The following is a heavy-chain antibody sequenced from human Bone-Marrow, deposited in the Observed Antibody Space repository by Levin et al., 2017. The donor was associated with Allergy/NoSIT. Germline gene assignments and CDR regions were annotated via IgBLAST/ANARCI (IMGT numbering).Heavy chain of an antibody. CDR2: MNPNLGQT. Sequence: ASVKVSCKASGYNFISYDINWVRQAPGQGLEWMGYMNPNLGQTVYAQRFQGRVTMTRDTSKSTAYMELNSLTSEDTAVYFCARNYGAKPFDSWGQGTLVTVSS. CDR1: GYNFISYD. CDR3: ARNYGAKPFDS. V-gene: IGHV1-8*01. D-gene: IGHD4/OR15-4a*01. J-gene: IGHJ4*02.